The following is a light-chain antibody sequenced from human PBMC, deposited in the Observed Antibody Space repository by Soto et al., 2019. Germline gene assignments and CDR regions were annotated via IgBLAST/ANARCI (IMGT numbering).Light chain of an antibody. V-gene: IGLV2-14*01. CDR3: KSYTSTNTYV. Sequence: QSVLTQPASVSGSPGQSITISCTGTSSDVGGYKYVSWYQLHPGKAPKLIIHEVGNRPSGVSNRFSGSKSGNTASLTISRLQAEDEADYYCKSYTSTNTYVFGTGTKVTVL. CDR1: SSDVGGYKY. CDR2: EVG. J-gene: IGLJ1*01.